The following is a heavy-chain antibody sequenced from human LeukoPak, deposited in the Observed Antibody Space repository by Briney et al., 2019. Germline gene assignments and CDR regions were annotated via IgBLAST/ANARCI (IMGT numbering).Heavy chain of an antibody. V-gene: IGHV1-3*01. J-gene: IGHJ6*02. CDR3: WRDRWHCVVNCDSVYYYSLDV. Sequence: ASVKVSCKASGYIFTNYAVQWVRQAPGQSLEWLGWINPGNGDTRYSQKFQGRVTMSIDTSATTAYMELDSLTAEDTAIYYCWRDRWHCVVNCDSVYYYSLDVWGQGTTVTVSS. D-gene: IGHD4/OR15-4a*01. CDR2: INPGNGDT. CDR1: GYIFTNYA.